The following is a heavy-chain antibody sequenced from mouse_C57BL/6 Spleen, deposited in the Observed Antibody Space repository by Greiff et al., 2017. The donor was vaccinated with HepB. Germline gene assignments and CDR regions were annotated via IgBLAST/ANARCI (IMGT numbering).Heavy chain of an antibody. CDR1: GFTFSSYA. CDR2: ISDGGSYT. V-gene: IGHV5-4*03. J-gene: IGHJ4*01. D-gene: IGHD4-1*01. Sequence: EVNVVESGGGLVKPGGSLKLSCAASGFTFSSYAMSWVRQTPEKRLEWVATISDGGSYTYYPDNVKGRFTISRDNAKNNLYLQMSHLKSEDTAMYYCARAPNYDAMDYWGQGTSVTVSS. CDR3: ARAPNYDAMDY.